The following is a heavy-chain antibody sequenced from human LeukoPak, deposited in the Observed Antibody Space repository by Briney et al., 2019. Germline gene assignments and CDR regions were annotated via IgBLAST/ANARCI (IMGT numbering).Heavy chain of an antibody. CDR1: GFTFSSYW. V-gene: IGHV3-7*01. Sequence: QSGGSLRLSCAASGFTFSSYWMSWVRQAPGKGLEWVANIKQDGSEKYYVDSVKGRFTISRDNAKNSLYLQMNSLRAEDTAVYYCARDGPYCSSTSCYSDYWGQGTLVTVSS. J-gene: IGHJ4*02. D-gene: IGHD2-2*01. CDR3: ARDGPYCSSTSCYSDY. CDR2: IKQDGSEK.